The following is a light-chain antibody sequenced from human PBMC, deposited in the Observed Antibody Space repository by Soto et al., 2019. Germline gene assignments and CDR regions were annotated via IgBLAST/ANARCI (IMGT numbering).Light chain of an antibody. J-gene: IGKJ5*01. Sequence: EIVMTQSPATLSVSPGARATLSCTASQNSNRGLAWYQQKPGQAPRLLIYAASTRAAGVPARFSGSGSGTEFTLTISSLQSEDFAVYHCQQYQSWPITFGQGTRL. V-gene: IGKV3-15*01. CDR3: QQYQSWPIT. CDR1: QNSNRG. CDR2: AAS.